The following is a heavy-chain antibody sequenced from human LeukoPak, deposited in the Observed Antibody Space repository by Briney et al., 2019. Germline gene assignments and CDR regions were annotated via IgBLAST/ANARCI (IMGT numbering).Heavy chain of an antibody. CDR2: MNPNSGNT. CDR3: TRHVLAAAGTGPPVPPFDY. D-gene: IGHD6-13*01. CDR1: GYTFTSYD. J-gene: IGHJ4*02. Sequence: ASVKVSCKAPGYTFTSYDINWVRQATGQGLEWMGWMNPNSGNTGYAQKFQGRVTITRNTSISTAYMELSSLRSEDTAVYYCTRHVLAAAGTGPPVPPFDYWGQGTLVTVSS. V-gene: IGHV1-8*01.